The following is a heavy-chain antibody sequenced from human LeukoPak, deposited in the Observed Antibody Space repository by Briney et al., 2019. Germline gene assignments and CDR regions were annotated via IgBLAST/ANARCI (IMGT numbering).Heavy chain of an antibody. CDR1: GFIFSTYG. D-gene: IGHD5-24*01. Sequence: GGSLRLSCAASGFIFSTYGMHWVRQAPGKGLEYVSTISSNGGNTYSANSVRGRFTTSRDNSKNTLYLQMGSLTTEDTAVYYCAIRDGHTDHWGQGTLVTVSS. J-gene: IGHJ4*02. CDR2: ISSNGGNT. CDR3: AIRDGHTDH. V-gene: IGHV3-64*01.